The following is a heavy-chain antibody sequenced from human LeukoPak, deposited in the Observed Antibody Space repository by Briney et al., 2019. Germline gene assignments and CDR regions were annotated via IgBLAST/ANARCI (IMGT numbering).Heavy chain of an antibody. CDR1: GFTFGSYS. J-gene: IGHJ4*02. D-gene: IGHD2-15*01. Sequence: GGSLRLSCAASGFTFGSYSMNWVRQAPGKGLEWVSSISTSSDYIYYADSVKGRFTISRDNAENSLFLQVNSLRAEDTAVYYCARGCSGGSCYDYWGQGTLVAVSS. V-gene: IGHV3-21*01. CDR2: ISTSSDYI. CDR3: ARGCSGGSCYDY.